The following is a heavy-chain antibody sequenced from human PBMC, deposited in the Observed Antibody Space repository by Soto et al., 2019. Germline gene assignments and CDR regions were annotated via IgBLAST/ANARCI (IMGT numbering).Heavy chain of an antibody. J-gene: IGHJ5*02. CDR1: GGSISSSSYY. V-gene: IGHV4-39*01. D-gene: IGHD2-21*01. Sequence: SETLSLTCTVSGGSISSSSYYWGWIRQPPGKGLEWIGSIYYSGSTYYNPSLKSRVTISVDTSKSQLSLRLGSVTAADTAVYYCARLGAYYKSLDPWGPGILVTVSS. CDR3: ARLGAYYKSLDP. CDR2: IYYSGST.